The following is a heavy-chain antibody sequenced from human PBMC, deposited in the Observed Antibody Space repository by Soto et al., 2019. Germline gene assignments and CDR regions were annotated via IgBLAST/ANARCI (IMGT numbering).Heavy chain of an antibody. V-gene: IGHV1-18*01. CDR2: ISVYTGNN. Sequence: QVQLVQSGSEVKKPGASVKVSCKASGYTFTAYGFNWVRQAPGQGLEWLGWISVYTGNNNYAQNLQGSVTMTTDTSTRTAYMELRGLRSDDTAVYYCARGRAYCGGDCYLLDYWGQGTPVTVSS. CDR1: GYTFTAYG. D-gene: IGHD2-21*02. CDR3: ARGRAYCGGDCYLLDY. J-gene: IGHJ4*02.